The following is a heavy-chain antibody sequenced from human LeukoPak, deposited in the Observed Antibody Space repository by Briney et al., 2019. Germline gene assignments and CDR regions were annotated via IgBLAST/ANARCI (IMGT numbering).Heavy chain of an antibody. J-gene: IGHJ4*02. CDR1: GGSISSSSYY. CDR2: IYYSGST. Sequence: SETLCLTCTVSGGSISSSSYYWGWMRQPPGKGLEGVGRIYYSGSTYYNPSLKSRVTISVDTSKHQFSLKLSSVTAADTAVYYCARGTMYYYGSGSYDLDYWGQGTLVTVSS. V-gene: IGHV4-39*07. CDR3: ARGTMYYYGSGSYDLDY. D-gene: IGHD3-10*01.